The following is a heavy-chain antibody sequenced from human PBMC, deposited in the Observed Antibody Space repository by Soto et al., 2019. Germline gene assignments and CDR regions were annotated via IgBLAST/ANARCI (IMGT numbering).Heavy chain of an antibody. D-gene: IGHD3-22*01. V-gene: IGHV3-43D*04. CDR2: TNSDGTDS. Sequence: VKLVESGGIGVQTGGSLRLSCAAAGFDFEDHAMHWVRQVPGKGLEWVSLTNSDGTDSYYVDSVKGRFTISRDNAKRTLYLQMDRLRPEDTALYFCAKSLYYYDSSPLDHWGQGTLVTVSS. CDR1: GFDFEDHA. J-gene: IGHJ4*02. CDR3: AKSLYYYDSSPLDH.